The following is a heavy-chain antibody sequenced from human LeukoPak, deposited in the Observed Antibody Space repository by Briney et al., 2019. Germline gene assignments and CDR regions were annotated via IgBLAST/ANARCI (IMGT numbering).Heavy chain of an antibody. CDR2: IYYSGST. Sequence: PSETLSLTCTVSGGSISSYYWSWIRQPPGKGLEWIGYIYYSGSTNYNPSLKSRVTISVDTSKNQFSLKLSSVTAADTAVYYCARHAPRYGDYYYYGMDVWGQGTTVTVSS. CDR1: GGSISSYY. V-gene: IGHV4-59*08. J-gene: IGHJ6*02. CDR3: ARHAPRYGDYYYYGMDV. D-gene: IGHD4-17*01.